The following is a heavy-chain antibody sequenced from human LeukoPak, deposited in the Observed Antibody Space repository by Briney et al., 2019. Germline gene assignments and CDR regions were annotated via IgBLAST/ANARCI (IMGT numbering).Heavy chain of an antibody. CDR1: GFTFNNAW. CDR3: GGSGSYYKLDC. D-gene: IGHD3-10*01. Sequence: PGGSLRLSCAASGFTFNNAWMSWVRQAPGKGLEWVGRIKSQTDGGTTDYAAPVKGRFTISIDDSKNTLYLQMNSLKTEDTAVYYCGGSGSYYKLDCWGQGTLVTVSS. CDR2: IKSQTDGGTT. V-gene: IGHV3-15*01. J-gene: IGHJ4*02.